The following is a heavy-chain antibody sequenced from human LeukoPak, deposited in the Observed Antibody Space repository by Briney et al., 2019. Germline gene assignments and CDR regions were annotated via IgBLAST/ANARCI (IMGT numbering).Heavy chain of an antibody. CDR3: ARARVDCSGGSCQTYYYYGMDV. J-gene: IGHJ6*02. D-gene: IGHD2-15*01. CDR1: GGTFSSYA. CDR2: IIPIFGTA. Sequence: ASVKVSCKASGGTFSSYAISWVRQAPGQGLEWMGGIIPIFGTANYAQKFQGRVTITADESTSTAYMELSSLRSEDTAVYYCARARVDCSGGSCQTYYYYGMDVWGQGTTVTVSS. V-gene: IGHV1-69*13.